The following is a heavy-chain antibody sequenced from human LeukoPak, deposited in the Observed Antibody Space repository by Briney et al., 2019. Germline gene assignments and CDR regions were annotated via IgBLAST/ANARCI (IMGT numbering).Heavy chain of an antibody. CDR3: ARDQIHYYFDY. V-gene: IGHV4-39*01. CDR1: GGSISSSSYY. CDR2: IYYSGST. D-gene: IGHD2-2*01. J-gene: IGHJ4*02. Sequence: SETLSLTCTVSGGSISSSSYYWGWIRQPPGKGLEWIGSIYYSGSTYYNPSLKSRVTISVDTSKNQFSLKLSSVTAADTAVYYCARDQIHYYFDYWGQGTLVTVSS.